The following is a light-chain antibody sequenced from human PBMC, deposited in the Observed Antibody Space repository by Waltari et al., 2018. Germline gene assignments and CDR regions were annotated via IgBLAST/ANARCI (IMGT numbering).Light chain of an antibody. J-gene: IGLJ2*01. CDR1: SSDVGCFDY. Sequence: QSALTQPPSASGSPGQSVPISCTGTSSDVGCFDYVPWYQQHPGKVPRLRIYEVSTRPSWVPDRFSGSKSGNTASLTVSGLQVEDEADYYCSSFAGSSQMLFGGGTKLTVL. CDR2: EVS. V-gene: IGLV2-8*01. CDR3: SSFAGSSQML.